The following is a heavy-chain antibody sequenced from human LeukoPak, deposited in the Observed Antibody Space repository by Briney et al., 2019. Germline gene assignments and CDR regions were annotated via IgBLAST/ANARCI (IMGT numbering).Heavy chain of an antibody. J-gene: IGHJ5*02. CDR2: IFYSGST. D-gene: IGHD1-26*01. CDR3: ARDYKVLKGFVPREVGATGGWFDP. Sequence: SETLSLTCTVSSGSISTSNYYWGWVRQPPGKALEWIGNIFYSGSTYYSPSLKSRVTISLDTSRNQFSLKLNSVTAADTAVYYCARDYKVLKGFVPREVGATGGWFDPWGQGTLVTVSS. CDR1: SGSISTSNYY. V-gene: IGHV4-39*07.